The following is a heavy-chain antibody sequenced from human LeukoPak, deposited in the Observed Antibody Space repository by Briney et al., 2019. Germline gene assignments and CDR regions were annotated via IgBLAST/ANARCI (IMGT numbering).Heavy chain of an antibody. J-gene: IGHJ6*03. CDR1: GFTFSSYA. CDR2: VSGSGDST. Sequence: GGSLRLSCAASGFTFSSYAMTWVRQAPGKGLEWVSTVSGSGDSTYYADSVKGRFTISRDNSKNTLYLQMNSLRAEDTAVYYCAKDYYYYYMDVWGKGTTVTVSS. CDR3: AKDYYYYYMDV. V-gene: IGHV3-23*01.